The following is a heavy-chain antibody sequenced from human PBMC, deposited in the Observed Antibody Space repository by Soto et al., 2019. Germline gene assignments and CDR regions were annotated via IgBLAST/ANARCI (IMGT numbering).Heavy chain of an antibody. CDR3: GRGPSPRAPAGGTPYYYAMEV. CDR2: MNPINGAT. CDR1: GYYFTSYD. V-gene: IGHV1-8*02. J-gene: IGHJ6*02. D-gene: IGHD2-2*01. Sequence: SVKVACKSSGYYFTSYDINLVRQASGQGLEWMGWMNPINGATGTARRFQGRVSMTRNTDTGTAYLELTSLRSDDTAVYFCGRGPSPRAPAGGTPYYYAMEVWGQGTTVTVSS.